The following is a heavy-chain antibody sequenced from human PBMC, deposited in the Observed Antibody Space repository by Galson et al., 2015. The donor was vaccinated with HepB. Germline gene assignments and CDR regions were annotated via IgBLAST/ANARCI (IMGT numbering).Heavy chain of an antibody. CDR1: GFTFSSYG. J-gene: IGHJ1*01. D-gene: IGHD3-3*01. CDR3: AKDHGDTAEYFQH. V-gene: IGHV3-30*18. Sequence: SLRLSCAASGFTFSSYGMHWVRQAPGKGLEWVAVISYDGSNKYYADSVKGRFTISRDNSKNTLYLQMNSLRAEDTAVYYCAKDHGDTAEYFQHWGQGTLVTVSS. CDR2: ISYDGSNK.